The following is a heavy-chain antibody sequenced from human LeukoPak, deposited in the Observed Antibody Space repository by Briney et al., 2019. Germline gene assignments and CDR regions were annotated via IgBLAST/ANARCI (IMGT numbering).Heavy chain of an antibody. J-gene: IGHJ4*02. CDR2: ISGSGGST. D-gene: IGHD6-19*01. V-gene: IGHV3-23*01. CDR3: AREWGRIAVAGGPGY. CDR1: GFTFSSYA. Sequence: GGSLRLSCAASGFTFSSYAMSWVRQAPGKGLEWVSAISGSGGSTYYADSVKGRFTISRDNSANILYLQMSSLRVKDTAVYYCAREWGRIAVAGGPGYWGQGALVTVSS.